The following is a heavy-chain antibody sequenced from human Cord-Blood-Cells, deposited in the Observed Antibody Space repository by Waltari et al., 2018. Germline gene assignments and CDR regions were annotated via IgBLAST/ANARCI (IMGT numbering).Heavy chain of an antibody. V-gene: IGHV4-4*07. CDR1: GGSISSYY. D-gene: IGHD3-22*01. J-gene: IGHJ6*02. Sequence: QVQLQESGPGLVTPSETLSLTCTVSGGSISSYYWSWIRQPAGQGLEWIGRIYTSGSTNYNPSLKSRVTMSVDTSKNQFSLKLSSVTAADTAVYYCARDRRYYDSSGYYYYYGMDVWGQGTTVTVSS. CDR3: ARDRRYYDSSGYYYYYGMDV. CDR2: IYTSGST.